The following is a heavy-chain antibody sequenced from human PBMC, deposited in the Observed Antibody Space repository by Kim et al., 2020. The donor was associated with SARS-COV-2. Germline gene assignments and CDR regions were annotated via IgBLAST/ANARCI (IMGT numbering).Heavy chain of an antibody. V-gene: IGHV4-61*02. CDR3: AQAPYSKGGY. CDR2: IYASGST. D-gene: IGHD4-4*01. Sequence: SETLSLTCTVSGGSISSGSYFWSWIRQPAGKGLEWIGRIYASGSTNYNPSLKGRVTISVDTSNNQFSLKLSSVTAADTAVYYCAQAPYSKGGYWGQGTLVTVSS. CDR1: GGSISSGSYF. J-gene: IGHJ4*02.